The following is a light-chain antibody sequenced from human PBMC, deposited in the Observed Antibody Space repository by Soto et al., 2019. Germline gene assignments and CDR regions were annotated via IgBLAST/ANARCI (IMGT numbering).Light chain of an antibody. CDR2: KAA. V-gene: IGKV1-5*03. CDR3: QQYNRYPWT. CDR1: QSISSW. Sequence: DIQITHSPFTLSASVGDRATITCRSSQSISSWLAWYQQKPGKAPKLLIYKAATLESGVPSNFSGSGSGTEFTLTISSLQPEDFATYYCQQYNRYPWTLGQGTKVDIK. J-gene: IGKJ1*01.